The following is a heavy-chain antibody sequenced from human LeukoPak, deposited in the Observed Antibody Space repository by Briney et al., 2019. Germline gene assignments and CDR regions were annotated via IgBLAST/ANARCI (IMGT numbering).Heavy chain of an antibody. Sequence: GGSLRLSCAASGFTFSSYSMNWVRQAPGKGLEWVSSIGSSSSYIYYADSVKGRFTISRDNAKNSLYLQMNSLRAEDTAVYYCARVTYYDSSGFFDYWGQGTLVTVSS. J-gene: IGHJ4*02. CDR1: GFTFSSYS. V-gene: IGHV3-21*01. D-gene: IGHD3-22*01. CDR3: ARVTYYDSSGFFDY. CDR2: IGSSSSYI.